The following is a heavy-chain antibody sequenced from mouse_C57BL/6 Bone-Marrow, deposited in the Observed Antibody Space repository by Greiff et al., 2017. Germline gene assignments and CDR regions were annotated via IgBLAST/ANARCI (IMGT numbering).Heavy chain of an antibody. Sequence: QVHVKQPGAELVKPGASVKLSCKASGYTFTSYWMHWVKQRPGQGLEWIGMIHPNSGSTNYNEKFKSKATLTVDKSSSTAYMQLSSLTSEDSAVYYCARYDDYAMDYWGQGTSVTVSS. CDR3: ARYDDYAMDY. CDR2: IHPNSGST. CDR1: GYTFTSYW. J-gene: IGHJ4*01. V-gene: IGHV1-64*01. D-gene: IGHD2-12*01.